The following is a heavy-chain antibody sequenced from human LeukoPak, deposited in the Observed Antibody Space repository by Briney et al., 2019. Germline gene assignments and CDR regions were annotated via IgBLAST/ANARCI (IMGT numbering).Heavy chain of an antibody. CDR2: IRYDGSNK. Sequence: GGSLRLSCAASRFTSSNYGMHWVRQALGKGLEWVAFIRYDGSNKYYADSVKGRFTISRDNSKNTLYLQMNSLRVEDTAVYYCAKDVIRSSTWRAFDPWGQGTLVTVSS. D-gene: IGHD2-2*01. CDR1: RFTSSNYG. CDR3: AKDVIRSSTWRAFDP. J-gene: IGHJ5*02. V-gene: IGHV3-30*02.